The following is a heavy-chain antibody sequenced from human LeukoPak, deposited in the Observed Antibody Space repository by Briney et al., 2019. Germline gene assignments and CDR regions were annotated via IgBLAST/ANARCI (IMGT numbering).Heavy chain of an antibody. Sequence: PGGSLRLSCAASRFTFSSYGMHWVRQAPGKGLEWVAVIWYDGSNKYYADSVKGRFTISRDNPKNTLYLQMNSLRAEDTAVYYCARDGGYYDNSGYYYDFDYWGQGTLVTVSS. D-gene: IGHD3-22*01. CDR3: ARDGGYYDNSGYYYDFDY. J-gene: IGHJ4*02. V-gene: IGHV3-33*01. CDR2: IWYDGSNK. CDR1: RFTFSSYG.